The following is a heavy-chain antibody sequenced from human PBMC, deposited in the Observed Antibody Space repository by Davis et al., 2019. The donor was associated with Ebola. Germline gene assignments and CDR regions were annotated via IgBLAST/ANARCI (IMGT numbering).Heavy chain of an antibody. V-gene: IGHV1-24*01. CDR3: TMGGVTGGFDY. CDR2: LDREDGET. J-gene: IGHJ4*02. D-gene: IGHD3-16*01. Sequence: ASVKVSCKAFGYTFTNYYVHWVRQAPGGGLEWVGTLDREDGETLSAQKFQGRVTMTEDTSTDTAYMDLTRLTSDDTAIYFCTMGGVTGGFDYWGQGTLITVSS. CDR1: GYTFTNYY.